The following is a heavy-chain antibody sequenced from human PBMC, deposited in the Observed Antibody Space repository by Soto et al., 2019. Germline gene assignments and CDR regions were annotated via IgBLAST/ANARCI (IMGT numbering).Heavy chain of an antibody. CDR1: GFTFSSYS. J-gene: IGHJ6*03. CDR3: ARLLVDPWYMDV. Sequence: EVQLVESGGGLVQPGGSLRLSCAASGFTFSSYSMNWVRQAPGKGLEWVSYISSSSSTIYYADSVKGRFTISRDNAKNSLYLQMNGLRAEDTAVYYCARLLVDPWYMDVWGKGTTVTVSS. D-gene: IGHD1-26*01. CDR2: ISSSSSTI. V-gene: IGHV3-48*01.